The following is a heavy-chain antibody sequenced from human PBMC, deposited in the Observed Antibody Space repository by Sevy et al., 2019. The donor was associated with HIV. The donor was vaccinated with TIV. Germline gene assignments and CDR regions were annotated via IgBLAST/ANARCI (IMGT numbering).Heavy chain of an antibody. CDR2: ISYDGSNK. D-gene: IGHD6-19*01. V-gene: IGHV3-30*18. J-gene: IGHJ6*02. Sequence: GGSLRLSCAASGFTFSSYDMHWVRQAPGKGLEWVAVISYDGSNKYYADSVKGRFTISRDNSKNTLYLQMNSLRAEDTAVYYCAKDGGRDIAVYYYYYGMDVWGQGTTVTVSS. CDR3: AKDGGRDIAVYYYYYGMDV. CDR1: GFTFSSYD.